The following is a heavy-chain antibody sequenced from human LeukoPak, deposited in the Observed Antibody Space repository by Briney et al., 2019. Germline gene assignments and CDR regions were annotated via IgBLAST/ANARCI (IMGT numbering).Heavy chain of an antibody. D-gene: IGHD3-10*02. CDR3: AELGITMIGGV. J-gene: IGHJ6*04. CDR1: GFTFSSYE. Sequence: GGSLRLSCAASGFTFSSYEMNWVRQAPGKGLEWVSYISSSGSTIYYAYSVKGRFTISRDNANKSMYLQMNSLRAEDTAVYYCAELGITMIGGVWGKGTTVTISS. V-gene: IGHV3-48*03. CDR2: ISSSGSTI.